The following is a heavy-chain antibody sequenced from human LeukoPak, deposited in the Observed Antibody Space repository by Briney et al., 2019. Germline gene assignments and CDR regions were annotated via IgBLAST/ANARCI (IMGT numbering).Heavy chain of an antibody. CDR2: IYTSGST. CDR1: GGSISSGSYN. CDR3: ARGQPYYYGSGNSYFDY. J-gene: IGHJ4*02. V-gene: IGHV4-61*02. Sequence: SQTLSLTCTVSGGSISSGSYNWSWIRQPAGKGREWIGRIYTSGSTNYNPSLKSLVTISVDTSKNQFSLKLSSVTAADTAVYYCARGQPYYYGSGNSYFDYWGQGTLVTVSS. D-gene: IGHD3-10*01.